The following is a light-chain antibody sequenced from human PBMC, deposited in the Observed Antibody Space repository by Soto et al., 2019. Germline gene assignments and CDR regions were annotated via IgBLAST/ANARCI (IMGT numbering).Light chain of an antibody. CDR3: QQTYSAPLS. Sequence: DIQMTQSPSDMSASVGDRVTITCRASQDISNFLVWFQQRPGKVPKRLIYSATRLESGVPSRFSGSGSGTDFTLTVRNLQPEDFATYYCQQTYSAPLSFGGGTKVDIK. J-gene: IGKJ4*01. V-gene: IGKV1-17*03. CDR1: QDISNF. CDR2: SAT.